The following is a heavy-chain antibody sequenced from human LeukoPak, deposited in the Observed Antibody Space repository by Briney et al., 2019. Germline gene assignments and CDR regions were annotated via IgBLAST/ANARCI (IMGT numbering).Heavy chain of an antibody. V-gene: IGHV4-59*01. CDR3: ARDSNGKGVDY. J-gene: IGHJ4*02. Sequence: PSETLSLTCTVSGGSLSSYYWSCIRQPPGKGLECVGYIYYSGSTNYNTSLKSRVTISVDTSKNQFSLKLSSVNAADTAVYYRARDSNGKGVDYWGQGTLVTVSS. CDR1: GGSLSSYY. CDR2: IYYSGST. D-gene: IGHD1-1*01.